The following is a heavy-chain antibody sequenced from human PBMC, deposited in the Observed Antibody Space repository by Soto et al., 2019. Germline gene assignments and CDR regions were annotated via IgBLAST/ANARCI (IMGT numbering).Heavy chain of an antibody. CDR1: GFTFSNAW. V-gene: IGHV3-15*01. CDR2: IKSKTDGGTT. CDR3: TTGLFYYYDSSGHPGAFDI. J-gene: IGHJ3*02. D-gene: IGHD3-22*01. Sequence: GGSLRLSCAASGFTFSNAWMSWVRQAPGKGLEWVGRIKSKTDGGTTDYAAPVKGRFTISRDDSKNTLYLQMNSLKTEDTAVYYCTTGLFYYYDSSGHPGAFDIWGQGTTVTVSS.